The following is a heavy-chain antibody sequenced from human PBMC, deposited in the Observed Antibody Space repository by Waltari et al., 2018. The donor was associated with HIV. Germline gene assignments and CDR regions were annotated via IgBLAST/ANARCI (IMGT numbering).Heavy chain of an antibody. Sequence: EVQLVESGGGLVKPGGSLRLSCAASGFTFSNAWMSWVRPAPGTVLARVGRVKSKTDGGTTDYAAPVKGRFTISRDDSKNTLYLQMNSLKTEDTAVYYCTTDSGYCSSTSCYRDYYYYYGMDVWGQGTTVTVSS. D-gene: IGHD2-2*01. CDR2: VKSKTDGGTT. J-gene: IGHJ6*02. V-gene: IGHV3-15*01. CDR3: TTDSGYCSSTSCYRDYYYYYGMDV. CDR1: GFTFSNAW.